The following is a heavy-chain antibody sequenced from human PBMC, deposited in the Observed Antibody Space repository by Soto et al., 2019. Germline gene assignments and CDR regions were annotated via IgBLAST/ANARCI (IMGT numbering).Heavy chain of an antibody. CDR3: ARPGAYSGSYAY. CDR2: IIPLFGTT. Sequence: QVQLVQSGAEVKKPGSSVRVSCKVSGGTFSSYAISWVRQAPGQGLEWMGRIIPLFGTTNYAQKFQGRATITADESMTTAYMDLPGLRPEDTAVYYWARPGAYSGSYAYWGQGTLVTVSS. J-gene: IGHJ4*02. V-gene: IGHV1-69*12. D-gene: IGHD1-26*01. CDR1: GGTFSSYA.